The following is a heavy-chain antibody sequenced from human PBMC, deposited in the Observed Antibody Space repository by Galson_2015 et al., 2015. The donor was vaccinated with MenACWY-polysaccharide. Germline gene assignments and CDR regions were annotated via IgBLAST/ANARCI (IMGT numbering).Heavy chain of an antibody. CDR1: GFTFSSHW. V-gene: IGHV3-7*01. Sequence: SLRLSCAAYGFTFSSHWMTRVRQAPGKGLEWVATIKQDGSEKYYVDSVKGRFTISRDNAKNSLYLQMNSLRADDTAVYYCARDEGSGWLGPYFYEDWGQGTLVTVSS. CDR2: IKQDGSEK. D-gene: IGHD6-19*01. CDR3: ARDEGSGWLGPYFYED. J-gene: IGHJ4*02.